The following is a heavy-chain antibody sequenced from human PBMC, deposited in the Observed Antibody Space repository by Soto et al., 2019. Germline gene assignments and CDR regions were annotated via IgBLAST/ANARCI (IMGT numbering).Heavy chain of an antibody. CDR3: AREVVVAATGWFDP. V-gene: IGHV1-69*12. Sequence: QVQLVQSGAEVKKPGSSVKVSCKASGGTFSSYAISWVRQAPGQGLEWMGGIIPIFGTANNPQKFQGRVTITADESTSTGYMELSSLRSEDTAVYYCAREVVVAATGWFDPWGQGTLVTVSS. D-gene: IGHD2-15*01. CDR2: IIPIFGTA. CDR1: GGTFSSYA. J-gene: IGHJ5*02.